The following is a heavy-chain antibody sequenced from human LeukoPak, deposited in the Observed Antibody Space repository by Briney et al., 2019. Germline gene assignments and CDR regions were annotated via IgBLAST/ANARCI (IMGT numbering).Heavy chain of an antibody. Sequence: PGGSLRLSCAASGFTVSSNYMTWVRQAPGKGLEWVSYVSQSGTTIYYADSVKGRFTISRDNGKNSLYLQMNSLRAEDTAVYYCAREGHTYGSDYWGQGTLVTVSS. CDR2: VSQSGTTI. V-gene: IGHV3-11*01. J-gene: IGHJ4*02. CDR3: AREGHTYGSDY. D-gene: IGHD3-10*01. CDR1: GFTVSSNY.